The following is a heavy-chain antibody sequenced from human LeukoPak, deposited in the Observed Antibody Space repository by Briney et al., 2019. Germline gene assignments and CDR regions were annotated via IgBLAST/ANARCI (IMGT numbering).Heavy chain of an antibody. V-gene: IGHV3-74*01. Sequence: GGSLRLSCAASGFIFSSYWMRWVRQAPGKGLVWVSRIKSDGTSTNYADSVKGRFTISRDNAKNTLHLQMNSLRADDTAVYYCAKGGASLFDYWGQGTLVTVSS. J-gene: IGHJ4*02. D-gene: IGHD1-26*01. CDR3: AKGGASLFDY. CDR1: GFIFSSYW. CDR2: IKSDGTST.